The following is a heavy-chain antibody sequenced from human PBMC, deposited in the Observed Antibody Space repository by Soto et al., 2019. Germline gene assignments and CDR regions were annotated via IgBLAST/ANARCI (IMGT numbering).Heavy chain of an antibody. CDR1: GFTFSSYS. CDR2: ISSRSSTI. Sequence: PGGSLRLSCAASGFTFSSYSMNWVRQAPGKGLEWVSYISSRSSTIYYADSVKGRFTISRDNAKNSLYLQMNSLRDEDTAVYYCARDLLGRKITHYYGMDVWGQGTTVTVSS. D-gene: IGHD3-10*01. CDR3: ARDLLGRKITHYYGMDV. J-gene: IGHJ6*02. V-gene: IGHV3-48*02.